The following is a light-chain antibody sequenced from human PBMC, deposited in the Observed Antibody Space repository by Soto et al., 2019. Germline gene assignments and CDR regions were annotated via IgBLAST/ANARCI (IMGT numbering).Light chain of an antibody. CDR3: HQYGGSPPYT. CDR1: QSISNTY. V-gene: IGKV3-20*01. Sequence: EIVLTQSPGTLSLSPGERATLSCRVSQSISNTYLAWYQQKPGQAPRLLIYGASSRAIGIPDRFSGSGSGTDFTLTSSKLEPEDFVVYYCHQYGGSPPYTFGQGTKLEI. CDR2: GAS. J-gene: IGKJ2*01.